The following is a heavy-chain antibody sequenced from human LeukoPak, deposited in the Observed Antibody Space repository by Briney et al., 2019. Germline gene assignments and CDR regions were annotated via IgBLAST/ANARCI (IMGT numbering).Heavy chain of an antibody. V-gene: IGHV4-4*08. D-gene: IGHD1-14*01. CDR2: IENSGRI. CDR3: AGGDTGFQAY. CDR1: GGSISSYY. Sequence: PAETLSLTCTVSGGSISSYYWSWIRQPPGKGLELIGYIENSGRIKYKPSLQSRVTISLDAPKNQFSLRLSSVSPSDTAVYYCAGGDTGFQAYWGQGTLVTVSS. J-gene: IGHJ4*02.